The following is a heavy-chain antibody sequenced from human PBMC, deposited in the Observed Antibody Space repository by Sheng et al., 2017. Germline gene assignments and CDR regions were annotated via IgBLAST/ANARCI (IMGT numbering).Heavy chain of an antibody. V-gene: IGHV1-2*02. D-gene: IGHD4-4*01. Sequence: QVQLVQSGAEVKKPGASVKVSCKASGYTFTGFRMHWVRQAPGEGLEWIGWIHPNSGGTNYAQKFQGRVTMTRDTSINTVYMEVSRLRSDDTAVYYCARDKDSRGMDVWGQGTTV. J-gene: IGHJ6*02. CDR3: ARDKDSRGMDV. CDR1: GYTFTGFR. CDR2: IHPNSGGT.